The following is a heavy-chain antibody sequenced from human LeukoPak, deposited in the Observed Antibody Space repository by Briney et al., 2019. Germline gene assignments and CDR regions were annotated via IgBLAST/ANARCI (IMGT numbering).Heavy chain of an antibody. CDR3: ARDPCSGGSCYLDY. CDR2: ISYGGSNK. V-gene: IGHV3-30*04. D-gene: IGHD2-15*01. CDR1: GFTFSSYA. Sequence: GRSLRLSCAASGFTFSSYAMHWVRQAPGKGLEWVAVISYGGSNKYYADSVKGRFTISRDNSKNTLYLQMNSLRAEDTAVYYCARDPCSGGSCYLDYWGQGTLVTVSS. J-gene: IGHJ4*02.